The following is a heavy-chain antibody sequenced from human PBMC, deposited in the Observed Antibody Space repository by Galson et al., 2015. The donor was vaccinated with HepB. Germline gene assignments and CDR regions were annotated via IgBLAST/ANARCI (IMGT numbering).Heavy chain of an antibody. J-gene: IGHJ6*03. CDR2: IRSKANSYAT. D-gene: IGHD2-2*01. CDR1: GFTFSGSA. V-gene: IGHV3-73*01. CDR3: TRWVGVVVVPAAPYGGYYYMDV. Sequence: SLRLSCAASGFTFSGSAMHWVRQASGKGLEWVGRIRSKANSYATAYAASVKGRFTISRDDSKNTAYLQMNSLKTEDTAVYYCTRWVGVVVVPAAPYGGYYYMDVWGKGTTVTVSS.